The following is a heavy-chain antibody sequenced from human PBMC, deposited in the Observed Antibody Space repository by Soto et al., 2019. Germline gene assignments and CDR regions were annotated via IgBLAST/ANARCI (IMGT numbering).Heavy chain of an antibody. Sequence: GGSLRLSCAASGFTFDDYAMHWVRQALGKGLEWVSGICWNGSSIGYADSVKGRFTISRDNSKNSLYLQMNSLRAEDTAVYYCARGETYYYDSSGYSDYWGQGTLVTVSS. CDR2: ICWNGSSI. J-gene: IGHJ4*02. CDR1: GFTFDDYA. V-gene: IGHV3-9*01. CDR3: ARGETYYYDSSGYSDY. D-gene: IGHD3-22*01.